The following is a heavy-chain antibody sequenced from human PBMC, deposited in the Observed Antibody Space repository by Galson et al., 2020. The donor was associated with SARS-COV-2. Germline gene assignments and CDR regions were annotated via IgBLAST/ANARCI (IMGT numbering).Heavy chain of an antibody. V-gene: IGHV1-45*02. CDR1: GYTFTYRF. CDR3: ASGYRPGGVCREVNGFDI. D-gene: IGHD2-8*02. CDR2: ITPFNGKT. J-gene: IGHJ3*02. Sequence: SVKVSCKPSGYTFTYRFLHWVRQAPGQAPEWMGRITPFNGKTNYAQKFQDRVTITSDRSVNTAYMELSSLRSEDTAIYYCASGYRPGGVCREVNGFDIWGQGTEVTVS.